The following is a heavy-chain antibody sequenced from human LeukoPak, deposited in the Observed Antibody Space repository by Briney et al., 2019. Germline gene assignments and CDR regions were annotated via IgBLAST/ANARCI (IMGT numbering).Heavy chain of an antibody. Sequence: PVGSLRLSCAASGFTVSSNFITWVRQAPGKGLEWVSVITPGGSTYYADSVKGRFTISRDNSKNTVYLQMKSLRVEDTAVYYCAREDALDYWGQGTLVTVSS. CDR2: ITPGGST. D-gene: IGHD2-8*01. CDR1: GFTVSSNF. V-gene: IGHV3-53*01. CDR3: AREDALDY. J-gene: IGHJ4*02.